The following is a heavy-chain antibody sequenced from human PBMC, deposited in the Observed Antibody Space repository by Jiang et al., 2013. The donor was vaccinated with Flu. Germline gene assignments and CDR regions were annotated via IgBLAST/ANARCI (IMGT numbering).Heavy chain of an antibody. CDR3: ARRRGGSSPLAFFDY. CDR1: GGSISSSSYY. D-gene: IGHD6-6*01. V-gene: IGHV4-39*01. CDR2: IYYSGST. Sequence: SLTCTVSGGSISSSSYYWGWIRQPPGKGLEWIGSIYYSGSTYYNPSLKSRVTISVDTSKNQFSLKLSSVTAADTAVYYCARRRGGSSPLAFFDYWGQGTLVTVSS. J-gene: IGHJ4*02.